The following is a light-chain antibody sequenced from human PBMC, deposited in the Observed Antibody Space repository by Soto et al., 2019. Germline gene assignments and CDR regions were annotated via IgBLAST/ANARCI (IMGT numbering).Light chain of an antibody. Sequence: QSVLTQPASVSGSPGQSITISCTGTRSDVGGYNYVSWYQQHPGKAPKLMIYDVSNRPSGVSNRFSGSKSGNTASLTISGLQAADEADYYCSSYTSSGTLVVFGGGTQLTVL. V-gene: IGLV2-14*01. CDR1: RSDVGGYNY. J-gene: IGLJ2*01. CDR2: DVS. CDR3: SSYTSSGTLVV.